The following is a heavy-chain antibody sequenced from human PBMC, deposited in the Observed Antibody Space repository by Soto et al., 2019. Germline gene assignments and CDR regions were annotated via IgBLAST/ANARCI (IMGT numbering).Heavy chain of an antibody. CDR2: ISYDGSNK. V-gene: IGHV3-30-3*01. D-gene: IGHD5-12*01. J-gene: IGHJ2*01. Sequence: QVQLVESGGGVVQPGRSLRLSCAASGFTFRSYAMHWVRQAPGKGLEWVAVISYDGSNKYYADSVKGRFTISRDNSKNTLYLQMNSLRAEDTAVYYCARDMEMATIADWYFDLWGRGTLVTVSS. CDR3: ARDMEMATIADWYFDL. CDR1: GFTFRSYA.